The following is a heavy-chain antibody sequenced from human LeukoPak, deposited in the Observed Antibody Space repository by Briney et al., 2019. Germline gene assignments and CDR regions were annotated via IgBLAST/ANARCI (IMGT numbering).Heavy chain of an antibody. D-gene: IGHD5-12*01. J-gene: IGHJ4*02. V-gene: IGHV3-11*04. CDR3: ARTEWLRSGYYFDY. CDR1: GFTFSDYY. CDR2: ITNSGSTI. Sequence: PGGSLRLSCAASGFTFSDYYMSWIRQAPGKGLEWVSYITNSGSTIYYADPVKGRFTISRHNAKNSLFLQMDSLRAEDTAVYYCARTEWLRSGYYFDYWGQGTLVTVSS.